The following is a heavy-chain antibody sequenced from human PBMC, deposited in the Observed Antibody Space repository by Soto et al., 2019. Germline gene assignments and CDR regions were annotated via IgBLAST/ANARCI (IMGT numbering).Heavy chain of an antibody. Sequence: SETLSLTCGVYGGSFRNYYWIWVRQPPGKGLEWIGEVNHSGEATYNPSLQSRITISLDTSNNQFSLKMTSATAADTAMYYCARNSVGYRYGPDYWGQGTLVPVSS. V-gene: IGHV4-34*01. J-gene: IGHJ4*02. CDR2: VNHSGEA. CDR1: GGSFRNYY. D-gene: IGHD5-18*01. CDR3: ARNSVGYRYGPDY.